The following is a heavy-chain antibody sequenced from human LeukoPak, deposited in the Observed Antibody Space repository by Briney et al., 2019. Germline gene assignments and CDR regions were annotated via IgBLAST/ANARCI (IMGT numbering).Heavy chain of an antibody. V-gene: IGHV4-59*01. Sequence: PETLSLTCPVSGGSISSYYWSWIRQPPGKGLEWVGYIYYSGSTNYNPSPKSRVSISVDTPKTQFSLKLSSGTAATTSVYYCGSRSAAAGTPLDYWGQGTLVTVSS. D-gene: IGHD6-13*01. CDR3: GSRSAAAGTPLDY. CDR2: IYYSGST. CDR1: GGSISSYY. J-gene: IGHJ4*02.